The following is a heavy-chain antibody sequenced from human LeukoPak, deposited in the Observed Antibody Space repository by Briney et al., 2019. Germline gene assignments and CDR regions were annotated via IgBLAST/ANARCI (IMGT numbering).Heavy chain of an antibody. D-gene: IGHD3-22*01. CDR2: ISGSGGST. V-gene: IGHV3-23*01. Sequence: PGGSLRLSCAASGFTFSSYAMSWVREAPGEGLEWVSGISGSGGSTYYADSVKGRFTISRDNSKNTLYLQINSLRAEDTAVHYCAKAPITMIVVGDYWGQGTLVTVSS. CDR1: GFTFSSYA. J-gene: IGHJ4*02. CDR3: AKAPITMIVVGDY.